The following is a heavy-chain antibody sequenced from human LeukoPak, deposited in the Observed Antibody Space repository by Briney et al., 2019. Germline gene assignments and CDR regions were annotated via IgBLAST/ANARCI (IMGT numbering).Heavy chain of an antibody. D-gene: IGHD3-10*01. V-gene: IGHV3-48*04. CDR1: GFTFSSYA. CDR3: ALGELSFDY. J-gene: IGHJ4*02. Sequence: GGSLRLSCAASGFTFSSYAMSWVRQAPGRGLEWVSYISSSGSTIYYADSVKGRFTISRDNAKNSLYLQMNSLRAKDTAVYYCALGELSFDYWGQGTLVTVSS. CDR2: ISSSGSTI.